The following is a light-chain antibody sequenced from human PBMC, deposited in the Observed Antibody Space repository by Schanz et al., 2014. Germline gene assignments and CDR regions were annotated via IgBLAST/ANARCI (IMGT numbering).Light chain of an antibody. CDR1: SSDVGSTYL. V-gene: IGLV2-23*03. Sequence: QSVLTQPASVSGSPGQSVTISCTGTSSDVGSTYLVSWYQHHPGKAPKLLIFEGRTRPSGVSDRFSGSKSGNTASLTISGLQAEDEAEYHCSSYARGWNFVVFGGGTKLTVL. CDR3: SSYARGWNFVV. CDR2: EGR. J-gene: IGLJ3*02.